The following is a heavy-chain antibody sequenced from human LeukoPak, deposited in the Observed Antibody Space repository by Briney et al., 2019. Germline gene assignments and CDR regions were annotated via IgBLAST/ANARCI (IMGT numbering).Heavy chain of an antibody. CDR2: IYTSGST. D-gene: IGHD3-10*01. Sequence: SETLSLTCTVSGGSISSYYWSWIRQPAGKGLEWIGRIYTSGSTNYNPSLKSRVTMSVDTFKNQVSLKLSSVTAADTAVYYCARSWYYYGSRMYFDPWGQGTLVTVSS. J-gene: IGHJ5*02. CDR1: GGSISSYY. CDR3: ARSWYYYGSRMYFDP. V-gene: IGHV4-4*07.